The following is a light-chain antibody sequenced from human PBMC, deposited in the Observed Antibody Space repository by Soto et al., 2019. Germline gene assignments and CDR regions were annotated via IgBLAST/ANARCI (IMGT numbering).Light chain of an antibody. CDR3: SSYGGNSNYV. Sequence: QSALTQPPSAYGSPGQSVTISCTGTSSDVGLYDYVSWYQQHPGKVPKLLISEVSKRPSGVPDRFSGSKSGNTASLTVSGLQAEDEADYYCSSYGGNSNYVFGTGTKLTVL. V-gene: IGLV2-8*01. J-gene: IGLJ1*01. CDR2: EVS. CDR1: SSDVGLYDY.